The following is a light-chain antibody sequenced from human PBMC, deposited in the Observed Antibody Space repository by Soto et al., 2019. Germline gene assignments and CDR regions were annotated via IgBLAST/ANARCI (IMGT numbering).Light chain of an antibody. J-gene: IGKJ4*01. CDR3: QQQGGYPFT. CDR1: QIVTSSY. CDR2: GAS. V-gene: IGKV3-20*01. Sequence: EIVWTQSPGTLSLSPGERASLSCMASQIVTSSYLAWYQQKPGQAPRLLIYGASTRATGIPHRFSGSGSGTDFTRTIIRLEPEDFAVYYCQQQGGYPFTFGGGTKVEIK.